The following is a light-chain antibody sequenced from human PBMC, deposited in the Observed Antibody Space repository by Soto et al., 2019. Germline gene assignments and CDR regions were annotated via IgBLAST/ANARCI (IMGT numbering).Light chain of an antibody. J-gene: IGLJ1*01. CDR3: AAWDDSLKAYV. CDR1: SPNIGTNS. Sequence: QSVLTQPPAASATPGQRVTISCSGSSPNIGTNSVNWCQQLSGSAPKLLIYNDYQRPSGVPDRFSASKSGTSASLAISGLQSEDEADYYCAAWDDSLKAYVFGTGTKVTVL. CDR2: NDY. V-gene: IGLV1-44*01.